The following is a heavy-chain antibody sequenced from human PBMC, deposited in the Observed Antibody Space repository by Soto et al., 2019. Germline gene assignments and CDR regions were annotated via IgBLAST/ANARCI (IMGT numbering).Heavy chain of an antibody. CDR1: GGASSTYY. CDR3: ARLRGSSSWKTYYCYGMDV. V-gene: IGHV4-59*01. CDR2: MSYSGSG. D-gene: IGHD6-13*01. J-gene: IGHJ6*02. Sequence: PSETLSLTCTVSGGASSTYYWSWIRQPPGKGLEWIGFMSYSGSGTYNPSLRSRVTISVDTSKNRFSLKMTSVMAADTAVYYCARLRGSSSWKTYYCYGMDVWGQGTTVTVSS.